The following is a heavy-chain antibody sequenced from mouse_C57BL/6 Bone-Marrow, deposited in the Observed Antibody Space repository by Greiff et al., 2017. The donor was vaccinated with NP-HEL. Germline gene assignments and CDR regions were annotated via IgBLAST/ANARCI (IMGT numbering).Heavy chain of an antibody. CDR3: ARSRYYYLDY. J-gene: IGHJ2*01. D-gene: IGHD1-1*01. V-gene: IGHV1-69*01. CDR1: GYTFTSYW. CDR2: IDPSDSYT. Sequence: QVQLQQPGAELVMPGASVKLSCKASGYTFTSYWMHWVKQRPGQGLEWIGEIDPSDSYTNYNQKFKGKSTLTVDKSSSTAYMQLSSLTSEDSAVCYCARSRYYYLDYWGQGTTLTVSS.